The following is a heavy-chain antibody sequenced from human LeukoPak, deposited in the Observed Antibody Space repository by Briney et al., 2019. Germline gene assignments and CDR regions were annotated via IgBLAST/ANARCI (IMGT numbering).Heavy chain of an antibody. V-gene: IGHV3-7*01. D-gene: IGHD3-10*01. J-gene: IGHJ4*02. CDR3: ARDSGD. CDR1: GFTFSSNW. Sequence: PGGSLRLSCATSGFTFSSNWMSWVRHVPGRGLDWVANIKPDGSAQYYAASVKGRFTVSRDNAKNSVYLQMNSLRAEDTAVYYCARDSGDWGQGTLVTVSS. CDR2: IKPDGSAQ.